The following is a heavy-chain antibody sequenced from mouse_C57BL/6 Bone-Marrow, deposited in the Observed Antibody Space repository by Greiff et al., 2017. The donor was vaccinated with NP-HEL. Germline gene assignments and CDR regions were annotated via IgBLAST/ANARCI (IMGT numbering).Heavy chain of an antibody. J-gene: IGHJ3*01. CDR1: GFNIKDDY. V-gene: IGHV14-4*01. Sequence: EVQLQQSGAELVRPGASVKLSCTASGFNIKDDYMHWVKQRPEQGLEWIGWIDPENGDTEYASKFQGKATITADKSSNTAYLQLSSLTSEDTAVYYCTTEGFAYWGQGTLVTVSA. CDR3: TTEGFAY. CDR2: IDPENGDT.